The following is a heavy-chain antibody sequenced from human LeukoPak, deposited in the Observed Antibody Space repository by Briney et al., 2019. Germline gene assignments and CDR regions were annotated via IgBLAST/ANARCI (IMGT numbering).Heavy chain of an antibody. CDR1: GGSISSGGYY. CDR3: ARGIMVRGVNVFDY. D-gene: IGHD3-10*01. CDR2: IYYSGST. V-gene: IGHV4-31*03. J-gene: IGHJ4*02. Sequence: SQTLSLTCTVAGGSISSGGYYWSWIRQHPGKGLEWIGYIYYSGSTYYNPSLKSRVTISVDTSKNHFSLKLSSVTAADTAVYYCARGIMVRGVNVFDYWGQGTLVTVSS.